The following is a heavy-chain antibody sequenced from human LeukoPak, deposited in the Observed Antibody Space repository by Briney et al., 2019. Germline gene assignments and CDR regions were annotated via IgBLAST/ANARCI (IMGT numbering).Heavy chain of an antibody. J-gene: IGHJ5*01. CDR2: ISGGGGTT. Sequence: GGSLRLSCAASGFTFNTYAMSWVRQAPGKGLEWVSVISGGGGTTYYADSVKGRFTISRDNSKNTLYLRMNSLRAEDTAVYYCAKGPVVTATYNWFDSWGQGALVTVSS. CDR1: GFTFNTYA. CDR3: AKGPVVTATYNWFDS. V-gene: IGHV3-23*01. D-gene: IGHD2-21*02.